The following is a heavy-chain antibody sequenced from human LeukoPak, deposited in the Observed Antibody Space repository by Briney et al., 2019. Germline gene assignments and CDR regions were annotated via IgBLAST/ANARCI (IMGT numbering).Heavy chain of an antibody. CDR3: AKAPGYGDYLNWFDP. J-gene: IGHJ5*02. Sequence: GGSLRLSCTASGFTFSSYAMSWVREAPGKGLEWVSAISGSGGSTYYADSVKGRFTISREHSKNTLYLQMNSLRAEDTAVYYCAKAPGYGDYLNWFDPWGQGTLVTVSS. CDR2: ISGSGGST. V-gene: IGHV3-23*01. D-gene: IGHD4-17*01. CDR1: GFTFSSYA.